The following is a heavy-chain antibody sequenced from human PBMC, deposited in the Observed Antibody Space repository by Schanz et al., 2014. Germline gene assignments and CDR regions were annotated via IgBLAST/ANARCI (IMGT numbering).Heavy chain of an antibody. J-gene: IGHJ3*02. D-gene: IGHD6-19*01. V-gene: IGHV1-69*02. CDR2: IIPILGIT. CDR1: GGTFSSYT. CDR3: ARGLGDERWLDLNEAFDI. Sequence: QVQLVQSGAEVMKPGSSVTVSCKSSGGTFSSYTINWVRQAPGQGLEWMGRIIPILGITNVAQTFQDRVTITADKSTSTDYMELSSLRSEDTAVYYCARGLGDERWLDLNEAFDIWGQGTIVTVSS.